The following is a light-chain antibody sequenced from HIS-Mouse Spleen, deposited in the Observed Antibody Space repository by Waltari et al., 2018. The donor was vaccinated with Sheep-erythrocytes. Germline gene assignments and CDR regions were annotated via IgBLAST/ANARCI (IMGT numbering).Light chain of an antibody. CDR2: GAS. V-gene: IGKV3-20*01. CDR1: QSVSSSY. J-gene: IGKJ2*01. Sequence: EIVLTQSPGTLSLSPGERATLSCRASQSVSSSYLAWYQQKPGQAPRLLIRGASSRATGIPDRFSGSGSGTDFTLTISRLEPEEFAVYYCQQYGSSPTFGQGTKLEIK. CDR3: QQYGSSPT.